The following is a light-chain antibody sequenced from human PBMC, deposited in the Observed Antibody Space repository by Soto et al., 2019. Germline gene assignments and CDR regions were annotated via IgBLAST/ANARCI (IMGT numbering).Light chain of an antibody. CDR3: QQYGRSLLT. Sequence: EIVLTQSPGTLSLSPGERATLSCRASQSVSSSYLAWYQQKPGQAPRLLIYNTSSRATGIPDRFSGSGSGTDFTLTISRMEHADFSVYYCQQYGRSLLTFGGGTKVETK. CDR1: QSVSSSY. CDR2: NTS. J-gene: IGKJ4*01. V-gene: IGKV3-20*01.